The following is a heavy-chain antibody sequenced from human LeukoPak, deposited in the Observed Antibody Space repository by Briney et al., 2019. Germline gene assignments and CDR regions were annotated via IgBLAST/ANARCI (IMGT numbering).Heavy chain of an antibody. V-gene: IGHV4-34*01. CDR2: IEDGGNT. CDR3: ARFSRITWGDWGDAFDV. J-gene: IGHJ3*01. CDR1: GGSFSGYF. D-gene: IGHD2-21*02. Sequence: SETLSLMCSVYGGSFSGYFWSWIRQPPGKGLEWIGEIEDGGNTNYNPSLMSRVIVAMERSKKQFSLVMRSVTASDTAVYYCARFSRITWGDWGDAFDVWGQGATVIVSS.